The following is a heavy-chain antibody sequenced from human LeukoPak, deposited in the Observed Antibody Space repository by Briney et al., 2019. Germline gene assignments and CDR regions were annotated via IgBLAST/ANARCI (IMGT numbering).Heavy chain of an antibody. CDR3: AKIPTSSGWSHFDY. D-gene: IGHD6-19*01. V-gene: IGHV3-23*01. J-gene: IGHJ4*02. CDR2: ISGSGGST. Sequence: GGSLRLSCAASGFTFSSYGMSWVRQAPGKGLEWVSAISGSGGSTYYADSVKGRLTISRDNSKNTLYLQMNSLRAEDTAVYYCAKIPTSSGWSHFDYWGQGTLVTVSS. CDR1: GFTFSSYG.